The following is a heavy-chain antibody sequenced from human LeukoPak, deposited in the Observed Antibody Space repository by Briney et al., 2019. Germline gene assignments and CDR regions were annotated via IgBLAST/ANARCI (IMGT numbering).Heavy chain of an antibody. CDR1: GGSISSYY. CDR3: ARHTRATGGWYAFDI. D-gene: IGHD3-16*01. J-gene: IGHJ3*02. Sequence: SETLSLTCTVSGGSISSYYWSWLRQPPGKGLEWIGYIYTSGSTNHNPSLKSRVTISVDTSKNQFSLKLSSVTAADTAVYYCARHTRATGGWYAFDIWGQGTMVTVSS. V-gene: IGHV4-4*09. CDR2: IYTSGST.